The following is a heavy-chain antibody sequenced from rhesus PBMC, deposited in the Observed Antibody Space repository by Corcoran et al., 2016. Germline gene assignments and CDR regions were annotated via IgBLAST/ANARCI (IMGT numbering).Heavy chain of an antibody. J-gene: IGHJ4*01. V-gene: IGHV5-2*01. CDR2: IDPRASET. CDR3: AKGPFYFDY. Sequence: EVQLVQSGAEVKRPGESLRISCKTSGSSFTTYWISCVRPIPGKDLELMGAIDPRASETRYSPSFQGQVTISAEKSISTTYLQWISLKASDSATYYCAKGPFYFDYWGQGVLVTVSS. CDR1: GSSFTTYW.